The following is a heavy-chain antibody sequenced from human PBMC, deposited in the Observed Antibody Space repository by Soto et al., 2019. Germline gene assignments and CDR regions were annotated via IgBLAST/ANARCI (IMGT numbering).Heavy chain of an antibody. Sequence: QVQLVQSGAEVKKPGSSVKVSCKASGGTFSSYTISWVRQAPGQGLEWMGRIIPILGIANYAQKFQGRVTLTADKSTSTAYMELSSLSSEDTAVYYCARGGGYCSGGSCYDYGMDVWGQGTTVTVSS. CDR1: GGTFSSYT. CDR2: IIPILGIA. CDR3: ARGGGYCSGGSCYDYGMDV. V-gene: IGHV1-69*02. J-gene: IGHJ6*02. D-gene: IGHD2-15*01.